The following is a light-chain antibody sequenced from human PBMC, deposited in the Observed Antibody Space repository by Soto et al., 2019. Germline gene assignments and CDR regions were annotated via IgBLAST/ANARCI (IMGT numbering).Light chain of an antibody. J-gene: IGKJ1*01. CDR2: DAC. Sequence: DIPMTQSPSTLSASVGDRVTITCRASQSVGTWLAWYQQKPGKAPELLISDACSLESGVPSRFSGSGSGTEFTLTISSLLPDDFATYYCQQYNTDSSWAFGQGTKVEIK. CDR1: QSVGTW. V-gene: IGKV1-5*01. CDR3: QQYNTDSSWA.